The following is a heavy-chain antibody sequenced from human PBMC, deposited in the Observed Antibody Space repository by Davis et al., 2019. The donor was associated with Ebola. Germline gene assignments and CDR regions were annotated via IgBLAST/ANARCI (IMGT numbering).Heavy chain of an antibody. V-gene: IGHV4-39*01. CDR2: IYYSGST. Sequence: MPGGSLRLSCTVSGGSISSSSYYWGWIRQPPGKGLEWIGSIYYSGSTYYNPSLKSRVTISVDTSKNQFSLKLSSVTAADTAVYYCARQGRQLGWRRVYYFDYWGQGTLVTVSS. D-gene: IGHD6-6*01. J-gene: IGHJ4*02. CDR3: ARQGRQLGWRRVYYFDY. CDR1: GGSISSSSYY.